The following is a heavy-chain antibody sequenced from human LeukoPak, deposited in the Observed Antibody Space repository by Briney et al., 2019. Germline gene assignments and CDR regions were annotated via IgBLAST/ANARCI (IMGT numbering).Heavy chain of an antibody. D-gene: IGHD5-24*01. J-gene: IGHJ4*02. CDR2: INGSGSGAST. CDR3: AKYGYNRFDY. Sequence: GGSLRLSCAASGFTFSSSAMSWVRQAPGKGLEWVSNINGSGSGASTYYADSVKGRFTISRDNSKNTLYLQMNRLRAEETAVYYCAKYGYNRFDYWGQGTLVTVSS. CDR1: GFTFSSSA. V-gene: IGHV3-23*01.